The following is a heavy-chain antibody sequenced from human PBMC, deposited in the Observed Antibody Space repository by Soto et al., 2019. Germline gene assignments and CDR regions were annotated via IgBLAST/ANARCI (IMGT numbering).Heavy chain of an antibody. J-gene: IGHJ6*01. CDR3: ARDQDRQQLGGNYYYIMDV. Sequence: QVKLVQSGAEVKKPGSSVKVSCKTSGGTFRTSAISWVRQAPGQGLEWMGGIMPVFPTPDYAQKFQGRVTITADESTGTAYMELSSIRSEDTAVYYCARDQDRQQLGGNYYYIMDVWGQGTTVTVSS. CDR1: GGTFRTSA. CDR2: IMPVFPTP. D-gene: IGHD3-3*02. V-gene: IGHV1-69*12.